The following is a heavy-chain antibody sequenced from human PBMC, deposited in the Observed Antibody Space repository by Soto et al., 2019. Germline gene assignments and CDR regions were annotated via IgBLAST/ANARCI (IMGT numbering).Heavy chain of an antibody. V-gene: IGHV3-23*01. Sequence: GGSLSLSCAASGFTFSSYAMSWVRQAPGKGLEWVSTISGSDGGTYSTDSVKGRFTISREISRNTAYLQMNSLRFEDTAVYYCAKGVSQYTPLALFDYWGRETLVTVSS. D-gene: IGHD2-2*02. CDR2: ISGSDGGT. CDR1: GFTFSSYA. J-gene: IGHJ4*02. CDR3: AKGVSQYTPLALFDY.